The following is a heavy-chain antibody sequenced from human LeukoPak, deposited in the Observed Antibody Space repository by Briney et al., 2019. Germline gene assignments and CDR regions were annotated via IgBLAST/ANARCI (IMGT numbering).Heavy chain of an antibody. CDR2: ISGSGGST. Sequence: GGSLRLSCAASGFTFSSYAMSWVRQAPGKGLEWVSAISGSGGSTYYADSVKGRFTISRDNSKNTLYLQMNSLRAEDTAVYYCAKPSGQLLYAYYYYYMDVWGKGTTVTVSS. J-gene: IGHJ6*03. D-gene: IGHD2-2*02. V-gene: IGHV3-23*01. CDR3: AKPSGQLLYAYYYYYMDV. CDR1: GFTFSSYA.